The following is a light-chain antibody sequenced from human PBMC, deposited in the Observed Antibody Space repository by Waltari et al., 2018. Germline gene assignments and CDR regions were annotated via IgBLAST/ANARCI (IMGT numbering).Light chain of an antibody. CDR3: SSYAGSNNVV. CDR2: EVS. Sequence: QSALTQPPSASGSPGQSVTLSCTGTSSDVGGYNYVSWYQQHPGKAPKLIIYEVSKRPSGVPDRFCGSKSGNAASLTVAGLQAEDEADYYCSSYAGSNNVVFGGGTKLTVL. CDR1: SSDVGGYNY. V-gene: IGLV2-8*01. J-gene: IGLJ2*01.